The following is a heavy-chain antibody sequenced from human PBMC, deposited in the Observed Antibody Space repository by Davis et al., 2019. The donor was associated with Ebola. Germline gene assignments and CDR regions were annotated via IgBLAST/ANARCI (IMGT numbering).Heavy chain of an antibody. CDR2: IWYDGSNK. CDR3: ARDAAPTVRYDILTGYYLNNWFDP. V-gene: IGHV3-33*01. J-gene: IGHJ5*02. Sequence: GESLKISCAASGFTFSSYGMHWVRQAPGKGLEWVAVIWYDGSNKYYADSVKGRFTISRDNSKNTLYLQMNSLRAEDTAVYYCARDAAPTVRYDILTGYYLNNWFDPWGQGTLVTVSS. CDR1: GFTFSSYG. D-gene: IGHD3-9*01.